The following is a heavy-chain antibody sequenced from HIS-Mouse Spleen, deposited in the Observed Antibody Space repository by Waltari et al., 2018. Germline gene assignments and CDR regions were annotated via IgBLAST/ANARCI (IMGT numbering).Heavy chain of an antibody. V-gene: IGHV3-33*01. CDR3: AREYVDIVAMAFDY. D-gene: IGHD5-12*01. CDR2: IWYDGSNK. Sequence: QVQLVESGGGVVQPGRSLRLPCAASGFTFRSHGPHWGRQAPGKGLEWVEVIWYDGSNKYYADSVKGRFTISRDNSKNTLYLQMNSLRAEDTAVYYCAREYVDIVAMAFDYWGQGTLVTVSS. CDR1: GFTFRSHG. J-gene: IGHJ4*02.